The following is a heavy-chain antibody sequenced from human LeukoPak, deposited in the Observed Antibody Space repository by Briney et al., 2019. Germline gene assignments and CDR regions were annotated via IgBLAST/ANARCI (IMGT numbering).Heavy chain of an antibody. CDR2: IYYSGTT. CDR1: GASISSSSYS. J-gene: IGHJ4*02. CDR3: ARLRFDFWSGYTHPYFDY. V-gene: IGHV4-39*01. Sequence: SETLSPTCTASGASISSSSYSWGWIRQPPGKGLEWLASIYYSGTTYYTPSLKNRVTISVDTSKIQFSLKLSSVAATDTAVYFCARLRFDFWSGYTHPYFDYWGQGTLVTVSS. D-gene: IGHD3-3*01.